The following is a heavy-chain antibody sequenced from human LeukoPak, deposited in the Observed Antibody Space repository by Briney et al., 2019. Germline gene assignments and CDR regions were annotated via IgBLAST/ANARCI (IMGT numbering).Heavy chain of an antibody. Sequence: PGRSLRLSCAASGFTFSSYAMHWVRQAPGKGLEWVAVISYDGSNKYYADSVKGRFTISRDNSKNTLYLQMNSLRAEDTAVYYCARAGFGVFGVSAANWFDPWGQGTLVTVSS. CDR3: ARAGFGVFGVSAANWFDP. V-gene: IGHV3-30-3*01. J-gene: IGHJ5*02. D-gene: IGHD3-3*01. CDR2: ISYDGSNK. CDR1: GFTFSSYA.